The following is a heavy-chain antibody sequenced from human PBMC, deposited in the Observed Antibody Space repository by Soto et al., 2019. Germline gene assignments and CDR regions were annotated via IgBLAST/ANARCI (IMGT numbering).Heavy chain of an antibody. D-gene: IGHD1-26*01. V-gene: IGHV3-23*01. CDR3: AKYAGSSRYFDY. CDR2: ISGSGGST. J-gene: IGHJ4*02. Sequence: PGGSLRLSCAPSGFTLSSYAMSWVRQAPGKGLEWVSSISGSGGSTYYTDSVKGRFTISRDNSKNTLLLQMNSLRAEDTAIYYCAKYAGSSRYFDYWGQGTQVTVYS. CDR1: GFTLSSYA.